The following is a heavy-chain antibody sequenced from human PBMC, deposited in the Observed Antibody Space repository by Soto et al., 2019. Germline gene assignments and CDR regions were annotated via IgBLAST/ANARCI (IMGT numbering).Heavy chain of an antibody. CDR2: ISGSGGST. CDR1: GFTFSSYA. Sequence: HPGGSLRLSCAASGFTFSSYAMSWVRQAPGKGLEWVSAISGSGGSTYYADSVKGRFTISRDNSKNTLYLQMNSLRAEDTAVYYCAKEGPAVAGLYYYYYYYMDVWGKGTTVTVSS. V-gene: IGHV3-23*01. D-gene: IGHD6-19*01. J-gene: IGHJ6*03. CDR3: AKEGPAVAGLYYYYYYYMDV.